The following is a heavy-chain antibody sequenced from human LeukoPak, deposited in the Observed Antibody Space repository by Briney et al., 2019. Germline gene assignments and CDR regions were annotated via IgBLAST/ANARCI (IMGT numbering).Heavy chain of an antibody. V-gene: IGHV4-39*07. CDR3: AEPNTQVCFDP. CDR2: IYHSGET. CDR1: GGSISSTSYY. D-gene: IGHD1-14*01. J-gene: IGHJ5*02. Sequence: SETLSLTCRVSGGSISSTSYYWGWIRQPPGKGLEWIASIYHSGETFYNPSLESRVAISVDTSNNEVFLDLYSVTAADTAMYYFAEPNTQVCFDPWGREPWSPSPQ.